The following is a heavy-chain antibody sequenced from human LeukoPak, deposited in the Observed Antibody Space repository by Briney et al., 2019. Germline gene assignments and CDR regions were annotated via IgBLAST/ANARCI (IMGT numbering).Heavy chain of an antibody. CDR1: GFTFSSYA. J-gene: IGHJ4*02. CDR2: ISYDGSNK. V-gene: IGHV3-30-3*01. D-gene: IGHD3-9*01. CDR3: ARGESNVLRYFDSLSELDY. Sequence: QTGGSLRLSCAASGFTFSSYAMHWVRQAPGKGLEWVAVISYDGSNKYYADSVKGRFTISRDNSKNTLYLQMNSLRAEDTAVYYSARGESNVLRYFDSLSELDYWGQGTLVTVSS.